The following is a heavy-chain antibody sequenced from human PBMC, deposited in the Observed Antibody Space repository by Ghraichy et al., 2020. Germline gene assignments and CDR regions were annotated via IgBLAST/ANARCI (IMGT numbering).Heavy chain of an antibody. V-gene: IGHV3-48*04. J-gene: IGHJ6*02. CDR3: ARDHESWIQLWLQSAVYYYYGMDV. D-gene: IGHD5-18*01. CDR2: ISSSSSTI. CDR1: GFTFSSYS. Sequence: GGSLRLSCAASGFTFSSYSMNWVRQAPGKGLEWVSYISSSSSTIYYADSVKGRFTISRDNAKNSLYLQMNSLRAEDTAVYYCARDHESWIQLWLQSAVYYYYGMDVWGQGTTVTVSS.